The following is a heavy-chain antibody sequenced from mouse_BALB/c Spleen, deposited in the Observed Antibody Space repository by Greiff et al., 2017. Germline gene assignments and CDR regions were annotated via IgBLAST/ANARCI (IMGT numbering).Heavy chain of an antibody. J-gene: IGHJ1*01. Sequence: VKVVESGPGLVAPSQSLSITCTVSGFSLTSSGVHWVRQPPGKGLEWLGVIWAGGSTNYNSALMSRLSISKDNSKSQVFLKMNSLQTDDTAMYYCAREGYGNFRYFDVWGAGTTVTVSS. CDR1: GFSLTSSG. V-gene: IGHV2-9*02. CDR3: AREGYGNFRYFDV. D-gene: IGHD2-10*02. CDR2: IWAGGST.